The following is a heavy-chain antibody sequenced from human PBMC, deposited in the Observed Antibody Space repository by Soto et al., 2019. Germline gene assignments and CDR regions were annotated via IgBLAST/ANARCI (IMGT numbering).Heavy chain of an antibody. CDR1: GYTFTSYD. J-gene: IGHJ3*02. CDR3: ARGFRDSSGYYYEAAFDI. CDR2: MNPNSGNT. Sequence: QVQLVQSGAEVKKPGASVKVSCKASGYTFTSYDINWVRQATGQGLEWMGWMNPNSGNTGYAQKFQGRVTMTRNTSISTXXMELSSLRSEDTAVYYCARGFRDSSGYYYEAAFDIWGQGTMVTVSS. V-gene: IGHV1-8*01. D-gene: IGHD3-22*01.